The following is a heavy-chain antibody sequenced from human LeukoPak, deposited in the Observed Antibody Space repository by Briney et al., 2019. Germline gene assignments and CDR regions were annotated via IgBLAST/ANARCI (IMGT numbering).Heavy chain of an antibody. V-gene: IGHV3-48*02. D-gene: IGHD3-22*01. J-gene: IGHJ3*02. CDR1: GFTFSSYS. CDR2: ISSSRSII. Sequence: GGSLRLSCAASGFTFSSYSMNWLRQAPGKGLEWLSYISSSRSIIYYADSVKGRFTISRDNAKNSLYLQMNSLRDEDTAVYYCARDGDSSGYYAAFDIWGQGTMVTVS. CDR3: ARDGDSSGYYAAFDI.